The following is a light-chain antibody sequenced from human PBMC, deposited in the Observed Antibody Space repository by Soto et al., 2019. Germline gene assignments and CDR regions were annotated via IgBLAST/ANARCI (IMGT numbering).Light chain of an antibody. J-gene: IGKJ1*01. Sequence: EIGMTQSPATQSVSPGERSTLSCRASQSVSTNLAWYQQTPGQAPRLPIYGASSRATGIRDRFSGSETGAECSLAKRCREPEDLATFYCQQYKSPPQTFSQGTRLEIK. V-gene: IGKV3-15*01. CDR3: QQYKSPPQT. CDR2: GAS. CDR1: QSVSTN.